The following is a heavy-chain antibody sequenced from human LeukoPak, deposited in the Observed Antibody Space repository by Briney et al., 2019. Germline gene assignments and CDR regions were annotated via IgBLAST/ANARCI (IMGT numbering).Heavy chain of an antibody. CDR1: GFTFSSSE. D-gene: IGHD6-13*01. J-gene: IGHJ4*02. CDR3: AKEKGASSWYYFDY. CDR2: IRYDGSNK. V-gene: IGHV3-30*02. Sequence: GGSLRLSCVASGFTFSSSEMNWVRQAPRKGQEWVAFIRYDGSNKYYADSAKGRFTISRDNSKNTLYLQMNSLRDEDTAVYYCAKEKGASSWYYFDYWGQGTLVTVSS.